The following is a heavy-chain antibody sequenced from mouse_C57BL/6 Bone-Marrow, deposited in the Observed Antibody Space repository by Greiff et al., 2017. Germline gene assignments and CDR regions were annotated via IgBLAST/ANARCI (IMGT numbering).Heavy chain of an antibody. V-gene: IGHV1-69*01. CDR3: ARTATVVATFDY. D-gene: IGHD1-1*01. Sequence: QVHLQQPGAELVMPGASVKLSCKASGYTFTSYWMPWVKQRPGQGLEWIGEIDPTDSYTNYNQKFKSKSTLTVDNSSSTAYMQLSSLTSEDSAVYYCARTATVVATFDYWGQGTTLTVSS. CDR1: GYTFTSYW. CDR2: IDPTDSYT. J-gene: IGHJ2*01.